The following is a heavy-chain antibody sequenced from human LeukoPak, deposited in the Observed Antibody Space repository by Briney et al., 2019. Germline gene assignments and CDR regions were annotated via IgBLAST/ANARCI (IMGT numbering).Heavy chain of an antibody. V-gene: IGHV3-66*01. CDR1: GFTVSSNY. Sequence: GGSLRLSCAASGFTVSSNYMSWVRQAPGKGLEWVSVIYSGGSTYYADSVKGRFTISRDNSKNTLYLQMNSLRAEDTAVYYCARGFGYSSSWDEGAFDIWGQGTMATVSS. J-gene: IGHJ3*02. CDR3: ARGFGYSSSWDEGAFDI. CDR2: IYSGGST. D-gene: IGHD6-13*01.